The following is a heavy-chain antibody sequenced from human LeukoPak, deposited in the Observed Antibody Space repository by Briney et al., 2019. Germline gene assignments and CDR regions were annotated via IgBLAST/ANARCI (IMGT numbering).Heavy chain of an antibody. D-gene: IGHD3-10*01. V-gene: IGHV4-59*01. Sequence: PSGTLSLTCTVSGGSISSYYWSWIRQPPGKGLEWIGYIYYSGSTNYNPSLKSRVTISVDTSKNQFSLKLSSVTAADTAVYYCARGWFGELLYLEDWGQGTLVTVSS. J-gene: IGHJ4*02. CDR2: IYYSGST. CDR1: GGSISSYY. CDR3: ARGWFGELLYLED.